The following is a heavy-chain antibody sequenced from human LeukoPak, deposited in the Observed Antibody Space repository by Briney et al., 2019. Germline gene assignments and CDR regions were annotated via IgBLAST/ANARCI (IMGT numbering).Heavy chain of an antibody. Sequence: GASVKVSCKASGYTFTSYYMHWVRQAPGQGLEWMGIINPSGGSTSYAQKFQGRVAMTRDTSTSTVYMELSSLRSEDTAVYYRARMGYCSGGSCYSYNWFDPWGQGTLVTVSS. J-gene: IGHJ5*02. D-gene: IGHD2-15*01. CDR2: INPSGGST. CDR1: GYTFTSYY. CDR3: ARMGYCSGGSCYSYNWFDP. V-gene: IGHV1-46*01.